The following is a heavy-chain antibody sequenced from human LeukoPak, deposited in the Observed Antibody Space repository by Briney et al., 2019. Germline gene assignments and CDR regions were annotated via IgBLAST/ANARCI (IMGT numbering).Heavy chain of an antibody. CDR3: TTESPLDGSGSYYYYYYGMDV. Sequence: GRSLRLSCAASGFTFSNAWMSWVRQAPGKGLEWVGRIKSKTDGGTTDYAAPVKGRFTISRDDSKNTLYLQMNSLKTEDTAVYYCTTESPLDGSGSYYYYYYGMDVWGQGTTVTVSS. D-gene: IGHD3-10*01. V-gene: IGHV3-15*01. CDR1: GFTFSNAW. J-gene: IGHJ6*02. CDR2: IKSKTDGGTT.